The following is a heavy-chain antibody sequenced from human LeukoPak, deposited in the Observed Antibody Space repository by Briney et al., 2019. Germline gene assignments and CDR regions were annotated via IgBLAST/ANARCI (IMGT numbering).Heavy chain of an antibody. CDR1: GFTFSGYA. CDR2: ITGSGGST. J-gene: IGHJ4*02. Sequence: PGGSLRLSCAASGFTFSGYAMAWVHQAPGKGLEWVSVITGSGGSTYYADSVKGRFTISRDNSKNTPYLQMNSLRTDDTAVYYCAREPVGYFDYWGQGTLVTVSS. D-gene: IGHD1-26*01. CDR3: AREPVGYFDY. V-gene: IGHV3-23*01.